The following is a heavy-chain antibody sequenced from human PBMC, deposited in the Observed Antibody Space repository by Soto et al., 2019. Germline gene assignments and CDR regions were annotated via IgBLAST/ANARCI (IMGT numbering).Heavy chain of an antibody. D-gene: IGHD1-26*01. V-gene: IGHV4-59*01. CDR3: ARVSGATISY. Sequence: SETLSLTCTVSGGSTNSNYWTLIRQPPGKGLEWIGFIHHSGITNYNPSLKSRVTISVDTSKNQFSLQMSSVTAADTAVFYCARVSGATISYWGQGTLVTVSS. J-gene: IGHJ4*02. CDR1: GGSTNSNY. CDR2: IHHSGIT.